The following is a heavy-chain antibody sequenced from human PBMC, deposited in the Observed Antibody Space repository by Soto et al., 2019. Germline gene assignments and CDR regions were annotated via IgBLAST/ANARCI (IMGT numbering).Heavy chain of an antibody. Sequence: QVQLVQSGAEVKKPGSSVKVSCKASGGTFSSYAISWVRQAPGQGLEWMGGIIPIFGTANYAQKFQGRVTITADESTSTAYMELRSLRSEDTAVYYCARDRRRMGGGAPTNWFDPWGQGTLVTVSS. CDR2: IIPIFGTA. V-gene: IGHV1-69*01. CDR3: ARDRRRMGGGAPTNWFDP. D-gene: IGHD3-16*01. CDR1: GGTFSSYA. J-gene: IGHJ5*02.